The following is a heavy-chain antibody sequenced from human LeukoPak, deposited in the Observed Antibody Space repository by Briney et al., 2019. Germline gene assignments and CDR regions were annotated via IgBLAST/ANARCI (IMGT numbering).Heavy chain of an antibody. CDR2: ISSSSSYI. V-gene: IGHV3-21*01. CDR3: ASDSGSYWGGYYFDY. CDR1: GFTFSSYS. D-gene: IGHD1-26*01. Sequence: PGGSLRLSCAASGFTFSSYSMNWVRQAPGKGLEWVSSISSSSSYIYYADSVKGRFTISRDNAKNSLYLQMNSLRAEDTAVYYCASDSGSYWGGYYFDYWGQGTLVTVSS. J-gene: IGHJ4*02.